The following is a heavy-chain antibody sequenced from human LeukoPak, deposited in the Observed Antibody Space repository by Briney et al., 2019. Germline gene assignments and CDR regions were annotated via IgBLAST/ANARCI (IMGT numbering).Heavy chain of an antibody. CDR3: TRDLLGFATTPLSD. J-gene: IGHJ4*02. V-gene: IGHV1-2*02. Sequence: ASVRVSCKASGYTFTNNYIHRVRQAPGHGLEWMGWINPNRGDTNYAQKFQGRVTITRDTSISTAFMELTRLTSDDTAVYYCTRDLLGFATTPLSDWGQGTLVTVSS. D-gene: IGHD4-17*01. CDR2: INPNRGDT. CDR1: GYTFTNNY.